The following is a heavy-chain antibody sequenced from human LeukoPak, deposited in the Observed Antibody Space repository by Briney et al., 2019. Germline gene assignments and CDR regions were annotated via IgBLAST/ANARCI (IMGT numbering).Heavy chain of an antibody. Sequence: SETLSLTCAVYGGSFGGYYWSWIRQPPGKGLEWIGEINHSGSTNYNPSLKSRVTISVDTSKNQFSLKLSSVTAADTAVYYCARVNAGLDYWGQGTLVTVSS. CDR1: GGSFGGYY. V-gene: IGHV4-34*01. CDR3: ARVNAGLDY. J-gene: IGHJ4*02. CDR2: INHSGST.